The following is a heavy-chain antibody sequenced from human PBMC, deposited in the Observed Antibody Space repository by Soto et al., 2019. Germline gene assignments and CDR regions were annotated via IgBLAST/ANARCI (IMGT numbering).Heavy chain of an antibody. CDR3: AKDTPVVMFLFDS. J-gene: IGHJ4*02. V-gene: IGHV3-23*01. Sequence: PGGSLRLSCAASGFTFSNYAMSWVRQAPGRGPEWVSGISSSGGSTYYADSVKGRFTISRDNSKNTLYLQMNSLRADDTAEYYCAKDTPVVMFLFDSWGRGTLVTVSS. CDR1: GFTFSNYA. D-gene: IGHD2-15*01. CDR2: ISSSGGST.